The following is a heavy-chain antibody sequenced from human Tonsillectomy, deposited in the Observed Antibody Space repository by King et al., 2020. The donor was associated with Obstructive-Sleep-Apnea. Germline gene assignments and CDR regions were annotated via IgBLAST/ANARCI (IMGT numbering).Heavy chain of an antibody. CDR1: GFTFSNAW. V-gene: IGHV3-15*01. J-gene: IGHJ4*02. D-gene: IGHD6-19*01. CDR2: IKSKTDGGTT. Sequence: VQLVESGGGLVKPGGSLRLSCAVSGFTFSNAWMSWVRQAPGKGLEWVGRIKSKTDGGTTDYAAPVKGRFTISRDDSKNTLYLQMNSLKTEDTAVYYCTTDGVIAVGSFDYWGQGTLVTVSS. CDR3: TTDGVIAVGSFDY.